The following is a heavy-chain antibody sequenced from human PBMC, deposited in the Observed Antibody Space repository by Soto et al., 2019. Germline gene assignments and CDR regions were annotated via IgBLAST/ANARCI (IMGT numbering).Heavy chain of an antibody. CDR3: ATSGPPDYYYGMDV. Sequence: PSETLSLTCAVSGGSISSSNWWSWVRQPPGKGLEWIGEIYHGGSTNYNPSLKSRVTISVDKSKNQFSLKLSSVTAADTAVYYCATSGPPDYYYGMDVWGQGSTVTVSS. D-gene: IGHD2-2*01. V-gene: IGHV4-4*02. CDR2: IYHGGST. CDR1: GGSISSSNW. J-gene: IGHJ6*02.